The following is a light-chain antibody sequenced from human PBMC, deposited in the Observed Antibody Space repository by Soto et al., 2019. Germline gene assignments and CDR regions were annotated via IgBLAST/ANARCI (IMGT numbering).Light chain of an antibody. V-gene: IGKV3-11*01. Sequence: EIVLTQSPATLSLSPGERATLSCRASQSVNSYLAWYQQKPGQAPRRLIYDASNRATGIPGRFSGSGSETDFTLTISSLEPEDFAVYYCQQRSNWPYTFGQGTKLEIK. CDR2: DAS. CDR1: QSVNSY. CDR3: QQRSNWPYT. J-gene: IGKJ2*01.